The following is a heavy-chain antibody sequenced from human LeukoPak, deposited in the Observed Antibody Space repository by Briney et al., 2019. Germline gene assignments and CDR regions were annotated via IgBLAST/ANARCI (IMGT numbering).Heavy chain of an antibody. V-gene: IGHV3-30*18. CDR3: AKNVGDYNSHYFDY. Sequence: PGGSLRLSCAASGFTFSSYGMHWVRQAPGKGLEWVAVISYDGSNKDYTDSVKGRFTISRDNSKNTLYLQMNSLRAEDTAVYYCAKNVGDYNSHYFDYWGQGTLVTVSS. J-gene: IGHJ4*02. D-gene: IGHD2-21*02. CDR1: GFTFSSYG. CDR2: ISYDGSNK.